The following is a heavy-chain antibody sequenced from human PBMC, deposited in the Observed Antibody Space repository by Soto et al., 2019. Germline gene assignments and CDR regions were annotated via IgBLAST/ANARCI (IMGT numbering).Heavy chain of an antibody. J-gene: IGHJ4*02. CDR2: VSFDGSLK. CDR3: ARDGPSSLTSYFDY. D-gene: IGHD2-2*01. V-gene: IGHV3-30*04. Sequence: PGGSLRLSCVASEVIFSNSAMHWVRQTPGKGLEWVAVVSFDGSLKYYADSVEGRFTISRDSSKNTLYPQMNSLRPEDTAVYYCARDGPSSLTSYFDYWGQGTLVTVSS. CDR1: EVIFSNSA.